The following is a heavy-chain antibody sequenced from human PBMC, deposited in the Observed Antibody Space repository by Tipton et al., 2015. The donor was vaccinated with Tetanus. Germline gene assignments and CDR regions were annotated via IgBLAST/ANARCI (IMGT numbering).Heavy chain of an antibody. D-gene: IGHD2-2*01. Sequence: TLSLTCTISGDSMSPYYWGWLRQPPGKGLEWIGYVYYNGNNHYNPALKSRVTISVDTSKNQFSLKLSSVTAADTAIYYCAREVPAAGHFDSWGQGTLVTVSS. CDR3: AREVPAAGHFDS. J-gene: IGHJ4*02. V-gene: IGHV4-59*01. CDR2: VYYNGNN. CDR1: GDSMSPYY.